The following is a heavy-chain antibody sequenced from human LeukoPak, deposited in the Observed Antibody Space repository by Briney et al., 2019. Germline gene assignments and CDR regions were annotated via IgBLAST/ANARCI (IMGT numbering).Heavy chain of an antibody. D-gene: IGHD5-18*01. CDR1: GYTFTSFG. CDR3: ARDLNTAMAYNWFDP. Sequence: ASVKVSCKASGYTFTSFGISWARQAPGQGLEWMGWISAYNGNTNYAQKLQGRVTMTTDTSTSTAYMELRSLRSDDTAVYYCARDLNTAMAYNWFDPWGQGTLFTVSS. CDR2: ISAYNGNT. V-gene: IGHV1-18*01. J-gene: IGHJ5*02.